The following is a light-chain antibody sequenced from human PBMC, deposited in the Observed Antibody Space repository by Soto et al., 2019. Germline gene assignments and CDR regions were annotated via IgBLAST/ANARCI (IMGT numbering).Light chain of an antibody. CDR2: GAS. Sequence: EIVLTQSPGTLSLSPGERATLSCRASQSVSSSYLAWYQQKPGQAPRLLIYGASSRATGIPDRFSGSESGTDFTLTITSLEPEDFAVYYCQQYGTSSWTFGQGTKVEIK. CDR3: QQYGTSSWT. J-gene: IGKJ1*01. CDR1: QSVSSSY. V-gene: IGKV3-20*01.